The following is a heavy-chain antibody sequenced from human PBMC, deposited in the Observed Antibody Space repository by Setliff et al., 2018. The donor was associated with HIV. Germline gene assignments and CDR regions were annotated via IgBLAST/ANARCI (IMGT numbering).Heavy chain of an antibody. CDR3: ARYGPDTYQPLWSFGV. D-gene: IGHD3-10*01. J-gene: IGHJ2*01. V-gene: IGHV4-39*01. CDR1: GGSISSGGYY. CDR2: IYYSGST. Sequence: SETLSLTCTVSGGSISSGGYYWSWIRQPPGKGLEWIGNIYYSGSTYYSPSLKGRVTIFVDTSKNQFSLKLTSVTAADTSVYYCARYGPDTYQPLWSFGVWGRGTMVTVSS.